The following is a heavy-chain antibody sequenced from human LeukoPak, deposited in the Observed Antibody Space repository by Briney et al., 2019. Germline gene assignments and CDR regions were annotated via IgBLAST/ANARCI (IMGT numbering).Heavy chain of an antibody. CDR1: RGSSSGYY. J-gene: IGHJ4*02. D-gene: IGHD5-24*01. Sequence: SETLSLTCAVYRGSSSGYYWTWIRQPPGMGLEWIGDLNGDGSTSYNPSLQTRVSISGDTSKNQVSPKLTSVSAADTAVYYCASPATGNRDGFDYWSQGTLVSVSS. V-gene: IGHV4-34*01. CDR2: LNGDGST. CDR3: ASPATGNRDGFDY.